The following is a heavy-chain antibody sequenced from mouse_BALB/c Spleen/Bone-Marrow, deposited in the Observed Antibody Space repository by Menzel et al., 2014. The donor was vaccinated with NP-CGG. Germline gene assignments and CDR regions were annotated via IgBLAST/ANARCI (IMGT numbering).Heavy chain of an antibody. D-gene: IGHD1-1*01. J-gene: IGHJ3*01. Sequence: VQLQQSGGGLVQPGESLKLSCESNDFEFPSHDMSWVRKTPERRLELVAAFNSDGGSTYYPDTMERRFIISRDNTKKTLYLQMSGLRSEDTALYYCARHHYGRAWFTYWGQGTLVTVSA. V-gene: IGHV5-2*01. CDR2: FNSDGGST. CDR3: ARHHYGRAWFTY. CDR1: DFEFPSHD.